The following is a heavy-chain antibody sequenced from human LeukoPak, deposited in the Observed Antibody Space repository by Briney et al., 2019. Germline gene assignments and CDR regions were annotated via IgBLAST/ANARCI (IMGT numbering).Heavy chain of an antibody. CDR3: ARAGLIVGARGGDAFDI. Sequence: PGRSLRLSCAASGFTFSSYAMHWVRQAPGKGLEWVAVISYDGSNKYYADSVKGRFTISRDNSKNTLYPQMNSLRAEDTAVYYCARAGLIVGARGGDAFDIWGQGTMVTVSS. V-gene: IGHV3-30*04. CDR2: ISYDGSNK. CDR1: GFTFSSYA. D-gene: IGHD1-26*01. J-gene: IGHJ3*02.